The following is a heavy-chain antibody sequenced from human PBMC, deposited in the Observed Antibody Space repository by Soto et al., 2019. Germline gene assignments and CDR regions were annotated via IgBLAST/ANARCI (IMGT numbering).Heavy chain of an antibody. CDR3: ATSNWFDP. CDR1: GGSISSRGYY. J-gene: IGHJ5*02. Sequence: QLQLQESGPGLVKPSETLSLTCTVSGGSISSRGYYWGWIRQPPGKGLEWIGTIDYSGSTYYNPSLKSRVTISVDTSKNQFPLKLSSVTAADPAVYYCATSNWFDPWGQGTLVTVSS. V-gene: IGHV4-39*01. CDR2: IDYSGST.